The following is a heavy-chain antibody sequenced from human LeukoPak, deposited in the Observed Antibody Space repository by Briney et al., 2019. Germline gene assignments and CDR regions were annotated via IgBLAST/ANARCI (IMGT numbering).Heavy chain of an antibody. CDR1: GYSISSGYY. Sequence: SETLSLTCTVSGYSISSGYYWGWIRQPPGTGLEWIGSIYHSGSTYYNPSLKSRVTISVDTSKNQFSLKLSSVTAADTAVYYCASRTGGIVLMVYAEYYFDYWGQGTLVTVSS. CDR2: IYHSGST. J-gene: IGHJ4*02. CDR3: ASRTGGIVLMVYAEYYFDY. V-gene: IGHV4-38-2*02. D-gene: IGHD2-8*01.